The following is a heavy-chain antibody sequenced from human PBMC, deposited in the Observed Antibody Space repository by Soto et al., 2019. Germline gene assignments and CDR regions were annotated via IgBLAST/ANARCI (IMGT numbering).Heavy chain of an antibody. D-gene: IGHD6-19*01. CDR2: IYYSGST. CDR1: GGSISSGGYY. CDR3: ARDRIAVAPHEGGTLYYYYYYGMDV. V-gene: IGHV4-31*03. J-gene: IGHJ6*02. Sequence: PSKTLSLTRTVSGGSISSGGYYWSWIRQHPGKGLEWIGYIYYSGSTYYDPSLKSRVTISVDTSKNQFSLKLSSVTAADTAVYYCARDRIAVAPHEGGTLYYYYYYGMDVWGQGTTVTASS.